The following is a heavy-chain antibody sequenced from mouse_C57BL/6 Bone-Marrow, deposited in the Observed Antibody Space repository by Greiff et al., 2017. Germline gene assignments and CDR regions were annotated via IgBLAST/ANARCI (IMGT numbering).Heavy chain of an antibody. J-gene: IGHJ2*01. Sequence: VQLQQSGAELAKPGASVKLSCKASGYTFTSYWMHWVKQRPGQGLEWIGYITPSSGYTKYNQKFKDKATLTADKSSSTADMQLSRLTYEDSAVYYCAGDSSVRYYFDYWCQGTTLTVSS. CDR3: AGDSSVRYYFDY. CDR2: ITPSSGYT. CDR1: GYTFTSYW. D-gene: IGHD3-2*02. V-gene: IGHV1-7*01.